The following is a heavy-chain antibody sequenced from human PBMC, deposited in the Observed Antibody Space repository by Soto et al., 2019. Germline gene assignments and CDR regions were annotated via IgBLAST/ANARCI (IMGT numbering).Heavy chain of an antibody. CDR2: ISDSGGTT. Sequence: ESGGGLVQPGGSLRLSCAASEFTFNNYPMTWVRQAPGKGLEWVSSISDSGGTTYYADSVKGRFTISRDNSENMLYLQMNSLRAEDTAVYYCAKVKTWTCLDYWGQGTLVTVSS. J-gene: IGHJ4*02. CDR3: AKVKTWTCLDY. D-gene: IGHD5-12*01. V-gene: IGHV3-23*01. CDR1: EFTFNNYP.